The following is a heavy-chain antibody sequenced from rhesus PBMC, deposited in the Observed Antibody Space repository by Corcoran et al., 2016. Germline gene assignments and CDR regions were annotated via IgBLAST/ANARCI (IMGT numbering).Heavy chain of an antibody. CDR2: IYWDDDK. CDR1: GFSISTSGMG. D-gene: IGHD3-22*01. CDR3: ARRPYDYFDY. J-gene: IGHJ4*01. Sequence: QVTLKESGPALVKPTQTLTLTCTFSGFSISTSGMGVGWIRNPPGKALEWLALIYWDDDKYYRTSLKSRLTISKDTSKNQVVLTMTNMDPVDTATYYCARRPYDYFDYWGQGVLVTVSS. V-gene: IGHV2-174*01.